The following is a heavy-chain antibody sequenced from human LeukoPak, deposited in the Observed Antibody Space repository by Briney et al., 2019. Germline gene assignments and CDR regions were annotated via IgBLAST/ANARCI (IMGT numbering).Heavy chain of an antibody. V-gene: IGHV4-59*01. CDR3: ARRSDRGYDFDY. Sequence: SETLSLTCTVSGVSLSSYYWSWIRQPPGKGLEYIGFIYYSGSTKYNPSLKSRVTISADTSKIQFSLKLRPVTAADTAVYYCARRSDRGYDFDYWGQGTLVTVSS. CDR2: IYYSGST. CDR1: GVSLSSYY. J-gene: IGHJ4*02. D-gene: IGHD5-12*01.